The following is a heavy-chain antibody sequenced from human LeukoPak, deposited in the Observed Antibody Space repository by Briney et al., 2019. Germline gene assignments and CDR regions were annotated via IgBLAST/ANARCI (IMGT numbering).Heavy chain of an antibody. D-gene: IGHD3-22*01. V-gene: IGHV3-49*04. CDR3: TRSYDRSGYYPGYFHH. J-gene: IGHJ1*01. CDR1: GLTFGDYA. Sequence: PGRSLRLSCTAAGLTFGDYAMSWVRQAPGEWMEWVGFMRSKASGGTTEYAASVKGRFTISRDDSKSIAYLQMNSLKTEDTAVYYCTRSYDRSGYYPGYFHHWGQGTLVTVSS. CDR2: MRSKASGGTT.